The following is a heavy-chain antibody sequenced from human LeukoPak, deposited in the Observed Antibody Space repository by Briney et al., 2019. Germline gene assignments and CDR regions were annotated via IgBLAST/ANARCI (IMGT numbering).Heavy chain of an antibody. CDR1: GGSFSGYY. V-gene: IGHV4-34*01. CDR2: INHTGST. J-gene: IGHJ5*02. CDR3: ARGEAGYCSSTSCYGFRWFDP. Sequence: PSETLSLTCAVYGGSFSGYYWSWIRQPPGKGLEWIGEINHTGSTNYNPSLKSRVTISVDTSKNQFSLKLSSVPAADTAMYYCARGEAGYCSSTSCYGFRWFDPWGQGTLVTVSS. D-gene: IGHD2-2*01.